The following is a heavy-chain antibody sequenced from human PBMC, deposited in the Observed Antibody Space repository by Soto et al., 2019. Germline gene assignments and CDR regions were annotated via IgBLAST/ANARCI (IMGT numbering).Heavy chain of an antibody. CDR3: ARAKRRMVRGVPVDY. CDR1: GYTFTGYY. D-gene: IGHD3-10*01. Sequence: ASVKVSCKASGYTFTGYYMHWVRQAPGQGLEWMGWINPNSGGTNYAQKFQGWVTMTRDTSISTAYMELSRLRSDDTAVYYCARAKRRMVRGVPVDYWGQGTLVTVSS. V-gene: IGHV1-2*04. CDR2: INPNSGGT. J-gene: IGHJ4*02.